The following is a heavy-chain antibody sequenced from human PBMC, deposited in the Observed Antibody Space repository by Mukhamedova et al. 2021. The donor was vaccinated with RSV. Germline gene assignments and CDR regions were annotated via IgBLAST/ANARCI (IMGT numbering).Heavy chain of an antibody. J-gene: IGHJ4*02. CDR2: IYPGDSDS. V-gene: IGHV5-51*01. Sequence: EYMGIIYPGDSDSRYSPSFQGQVTISADTSITTAYLQWSSLKPPDTAIYYCARHYGSGSLAFWGQGTLATVSS. CDR3: ARHYGSGSLAF. D-gene: IGHD3-10*01.